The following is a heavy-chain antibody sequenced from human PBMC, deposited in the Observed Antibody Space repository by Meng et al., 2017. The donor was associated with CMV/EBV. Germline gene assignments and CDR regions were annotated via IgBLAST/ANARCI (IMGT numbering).Heavy chain of an antibody. CDR2: ISSSGSTI. D-gene: IGHD3-10*01. CDR3: ARGRSFYGSGSYSY. Sequence: GGSLRLSCAASGFTFSSYEMNWVRQAPGKGLEWVSYISSSGSTIYYADSVKGRFTISRDNAKNSLYLQMNSLRAEDTAVYYCARGRSFYGSGSYSYWGQGTLVTVSS. CDR1: GFTFSSYE. V-gene: IGHV3-48*03. J-gene: IGHJ4*02.